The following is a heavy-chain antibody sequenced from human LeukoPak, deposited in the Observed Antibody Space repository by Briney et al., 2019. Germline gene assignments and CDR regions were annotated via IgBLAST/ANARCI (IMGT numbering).Heavy chain of an antibody. J-gene: IGHJ4*02. Sequence: GGSLRLSCAASGFTFSSYAMSWVRQAPGKGLEWVSAISGSGGSTYYADSVKGRFTISRDNSKNTLYLQMNSLRAEDTAVYYCASRFYDSSGYYLPASDCWGQGTLVTVSS. CDR1: GFTFSSYA. V-gene: IGHV3-23*01. CDR3: ASRFYDSSGYYLPASDC. D-gene: IGHD3-22*01. CDR2: ISGSGGST.